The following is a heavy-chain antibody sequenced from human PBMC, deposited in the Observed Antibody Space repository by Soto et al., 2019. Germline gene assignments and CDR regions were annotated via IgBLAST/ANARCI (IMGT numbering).Heavy chain of an antibody. Sequence: ASVKVSCKASGYTFIVHYKHWGRQAPGKGFEWIGWTNPNNGSTKYAQKFQGRVTMTRDTSITTVYVELSSLRSDDTAVYFCGRDVNPYYGPGSLHGYFDYWGQGTLVTVSS. CDR3: GRDVNPYYGPGSLHGYFDY. V-gene: IGHV1-2*02. CDR2: TNPNNGST. J-gene: IGHJ4*02. CDR1: GYTFIVHY. D-gene: IGHD3-10*01.